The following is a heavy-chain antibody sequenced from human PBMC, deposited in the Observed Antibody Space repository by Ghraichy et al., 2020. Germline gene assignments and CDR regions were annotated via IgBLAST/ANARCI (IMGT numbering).Heavy chain of an antibody. D-gene: IGHD5-18*01. CDR1: GGSISSYY. CDR2: IYYSGST. V-gene: IGHV4-59*01. Sequence: ETLSLTCTVSGGSISSYYWSWIRQPPGKGLEWIGYIYYSGSTNYNPSLKSRVTISVDTSKNQFSLKLSSVTAADTAVYYCARVSGYSYGIWRYSQTHSFDYWGQGTLVTVSS. J-gene: IGHJ4*02. CDR3: ARVSGYSYGIWRYSQTHSFDY.